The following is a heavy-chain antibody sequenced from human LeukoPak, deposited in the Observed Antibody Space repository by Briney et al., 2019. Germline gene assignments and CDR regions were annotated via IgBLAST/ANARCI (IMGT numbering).Heavy chain of an antibody. CDR1: GGSFSGYD. CDR3: ARGVFDGSYFAC. V-gene: IGHV4-34*01. D-gene: IGHD1-26*01. Sequence: SETLSLTCAVHGGSFSGYDWHWIRQPPGKGLEWIGEVNPSGNTNYNPSLKSRVTISVDTSKNQFSLNLSPVTAADTAVYYCARGVFDGSYFACWGQGTLVTVSS. J-gene: IGHJ4*02. CDR2: VNPSGNT.